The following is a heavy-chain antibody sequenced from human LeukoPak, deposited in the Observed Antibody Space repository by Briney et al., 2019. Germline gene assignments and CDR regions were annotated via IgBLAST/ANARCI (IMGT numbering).Heavy chain of an antibody. Sequence: GGSLRLSCAASGFTFSTYGMHWVRQAPGKGLEWVAVIWNDGSNKYYADSVKGRFTISRDNSKNTLYLQMNSRRAEDTAVYSCARASGPFDYWGQGTLVTVSS. CDR3: ARASGPFDY. V-gene: IGHV3-33*01. J-gene: IGHJ4*02. CDR1: GFTFSTYG. D-gene: IGHD3-10*01. CDR2: IWNDGSNK.